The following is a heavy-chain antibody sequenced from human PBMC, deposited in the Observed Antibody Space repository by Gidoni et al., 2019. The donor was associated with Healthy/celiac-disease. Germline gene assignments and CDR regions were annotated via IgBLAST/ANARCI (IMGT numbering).Heavy chain of an antibody. CDR2: IYYSGST. CDR1: GGSISSYF. D-gene: IGHD6-19*01. Sequence: QAQLQVSRPGLAKPSQSLSLTCSVSGGSISSYFWSWLRQPPGKGLEWIGYIYYSGSTDYNPSLKSRVTISVDTSKNQFSLKLISVTAADTAVYYCARLGAYSSGWYYFDYWGQGTLVTVSS. V-gene: IGHV4-59*08. CDR3: ARLGAYSSGWYYFDY. J-gene: IGHJ4*02.